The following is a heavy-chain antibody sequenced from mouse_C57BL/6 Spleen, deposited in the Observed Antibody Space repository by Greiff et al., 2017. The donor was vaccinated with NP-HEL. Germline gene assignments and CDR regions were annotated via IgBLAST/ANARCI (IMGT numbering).Heavy chain of an antibody. CDR2: ILSGSGST. D-gene: IGHD2-3*01. V-gene: IGHV1-9*01. CDR1: GYTFTGYW. Sequence: QVQLQQSGAELMKPGASVKLSCKATGYTFTGYWIEWVKQRPGHGLEWIGEILSGSGSTNYNEKFKGKATFTADTSSNTAYMQLSSLTPEDSAIYYCARGGLLRPYAMDYWGQGTSVTVSS. CDR3: ARGGLLRPYAMDY. J-gene: IGHJ4*01.